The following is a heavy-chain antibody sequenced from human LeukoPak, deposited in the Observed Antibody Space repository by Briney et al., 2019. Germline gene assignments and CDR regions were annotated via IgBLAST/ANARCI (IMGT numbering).Heavy chain of an antibody. CDR1: GFTFSGSA. CDR2: IRSKANSYAT. D-gene: IGHD5-18*01. V-gene: IGHV3-73*01. Sequence: GGSLRLSCAASGFTFSGSAMHWVRQASGKGLEWVGRIRSKANSYATAYAASVKGRFTISRDDSKNTAYLQMDSLKTEDTAVYYCTSSNTDYYYYYGMDVWGQGTTVTVSS. CDR3: TSSNTDYYYYYGMDV. J-gene: IGHJ6*02.